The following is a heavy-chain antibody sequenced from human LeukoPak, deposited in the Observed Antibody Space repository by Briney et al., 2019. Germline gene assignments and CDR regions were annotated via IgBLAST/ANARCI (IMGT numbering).Heavy chain of an antibody. D-gene: IGHD6-19*01. CDR1: GFTFSSYS. J-gene: IGHJ4*02. V-gene: IGHV3-21*01. CDR3: ARDNEWLVSFDY. CDR2: ISSSSSYI. Sequence: GGSLRLSRAASGFTFSSYSMNWVRQAPGKGLEWVSSISSSSSYIYYADSVKGRFTISRDNAKNSLYLQMNSLRAEDTAVYYCARDNEWLVSFDYWGQGTLVTVSS.